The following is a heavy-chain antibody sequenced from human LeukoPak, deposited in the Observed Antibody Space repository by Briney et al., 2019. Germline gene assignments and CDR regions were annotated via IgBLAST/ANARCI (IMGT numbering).Heavy chain of an antibody. CDR2: IKQDGSEK. CDR1: GFTFSSYW. Sequence: GGSLRLSCAASGFTFSSYWMSWVRQAPGKGLEWVANIKQDGSEKYYVDSVKGRFTISRDNSKNTLYLQMNSLRAEDTAVYYCAKYYYGSGNFDYWGQGTLVTVSS. V-gene: IGHV3-7*01. CDR3: AKYYYGSGNFDY. J-gene: IGHJ4*02. D-gene: IGHD3-10*01.